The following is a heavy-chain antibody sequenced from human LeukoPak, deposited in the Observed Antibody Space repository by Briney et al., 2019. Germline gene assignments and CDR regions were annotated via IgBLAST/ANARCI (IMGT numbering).Heavy chain of an antibody. CDR1: GASISGYY. J-gene: IGHJ4*02. V-gene: IGHV4-59*12. D-gene: IGHD5-12*01. Sequence: SETLSLTCTVSGASISGYYWSWIRQPPGKGLEWIGEIYHSESTNYNPSLKSRVTISVDKSKNQFSLKLSSVTAADTAVYYCVGHSGYDLRYWGQGTLVTVSS. CDR3: VGHSGYDLRY. CDR2: IYHSEST.